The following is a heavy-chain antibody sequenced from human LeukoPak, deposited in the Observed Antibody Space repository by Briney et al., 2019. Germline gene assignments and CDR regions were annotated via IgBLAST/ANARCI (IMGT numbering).Heavy chain of an antibody. D-gene: IGHD6-19*01. V-gene: IGHV3-30*18. CDR2: ISYDGGNK. CDR3: AKDPSVRKQWLVNYFDY. J-gene: IGHJ4*02. CDR1: GFTFSSYG. Sequence: GGSLRLSCAASGFTFSSYGMHWVRQAPGKGLEWVAVISYDGGNKYYADSVKGRFTISRDNSKNTLYLQMNSLRAEDTAMYYCAKDPSVRKQWLVNYFDYWGQGTLVTVSS.